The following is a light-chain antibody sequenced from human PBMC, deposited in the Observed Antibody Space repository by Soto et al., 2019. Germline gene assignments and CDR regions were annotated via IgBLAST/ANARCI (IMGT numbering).Light chain of an antibody. CDR3: QQYGSSPA. Sequence: EIVLTQSPGTLSLSPGERATLSCRASQTVTSSYLAWYQQKPGQAPRLLIYGASSRATGIPDRFSGSGSGTYVTLTISRLEPEDFAVYYCQQYGSSPAFGGGTKVEIK. CDR2: GAS. V-gene: IGKV3-20*01. CDR1: QTVTSSY. J-gene: IGKJ4*01.